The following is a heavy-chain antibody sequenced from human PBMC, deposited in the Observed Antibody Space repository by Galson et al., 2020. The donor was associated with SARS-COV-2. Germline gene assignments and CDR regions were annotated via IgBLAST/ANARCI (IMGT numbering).Heavy chain of an antibody. CDR1: GFTFSSNN. CDR2: ISSRAIST. Sequence: ASETLSLTCVASGFTFSSNNMSWVGRAPPEGLVGVTAISSRAISTYYADSVKGRFTISSDNSKSQVYLQLNCRRAEDTAVYDCVEQPLCPAGEALGLADYGCQRTLVAVSS. CDR3: VEQPLCPAGEALGLADY. D-gene: IGHD3-16*01. V-gene: IGHV3-23*01. J-gene: IGHJ4*02.